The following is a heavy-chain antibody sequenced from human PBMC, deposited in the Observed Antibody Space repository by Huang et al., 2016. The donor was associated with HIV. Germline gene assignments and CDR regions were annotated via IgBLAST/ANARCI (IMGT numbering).Heavy chain of an antibody. CDR3: AKGSGYTNGHGGYYYDS. CDR2: SSGSGGST. Sequence: EVQLLESGGGLVQPGGSLRLSCTASGFSFKTYAMSWVRQAPGRGREWVSASSGSGGSTYYADSMKGRFTISRDNSKGTLYLQMTRPRGEDTAIYYCAKGSGYTNGHGGYYYDSWGQGIMVTVSS. J-gene: IGHJ4*02. D-gene: IGHD5-18*01. V-gene: IGHV3-23*01. CDR1: GFSFKTYA.